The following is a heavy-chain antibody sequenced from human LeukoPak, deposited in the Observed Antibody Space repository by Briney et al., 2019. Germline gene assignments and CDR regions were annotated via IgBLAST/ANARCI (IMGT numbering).Heavy chain of an antibody. D-gene: IGHD3-3*01. J-gene: IGHJ4*02. CDR2: IRSKAYGGTT. CDR3: TRVGNYDFWSGYYRPPLFDY. Sequence: GGSLRLSCTASGFTFGDYAMSWFRQAPGKVLEWVGFIRSKAYGGTTEYAASVKGRFTISRDDSKSIAYLQMNSLKTEDTAVYYCTRVGNYDFWSGYYRPPLFDYWGQGTLVTVSS. CDR1: GFTFGDYA. V-gene: IGHV3-49*03.